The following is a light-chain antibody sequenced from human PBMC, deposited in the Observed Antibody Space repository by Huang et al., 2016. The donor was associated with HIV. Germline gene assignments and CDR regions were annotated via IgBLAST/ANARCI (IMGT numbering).Light chain of an antibody. CDR1: QSVGNI. J-gene: IGKJ2*01. CDR2: GSS. V-gene: IGKV3-15*01. Sequence: EIVMTQSPATLSVLPGERVTLSCRASQSVGNILAWYQQIPVQAHRRLIYGSSTRASGIPARFSVSVSGTEFTLTIRSLQSEDLAVYYVQQYNSWPRTFGQGTKLEIK. CDR3: QQYNSWPRT.